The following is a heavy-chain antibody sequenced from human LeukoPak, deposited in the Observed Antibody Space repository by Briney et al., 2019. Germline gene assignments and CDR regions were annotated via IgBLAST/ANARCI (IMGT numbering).Heavy chain of an antibody. CDR3: AKGTAGWTRFDY. D-gene: IGHD6-19*01. CDR2: ISSSSSYI. J-gene: IGHJ4*02. CDR1: GFTFSSYS. V-gene: IGHV3-21*04. Sequence: GGSLRLSCAASGFTFSSYSMNWVRQAPGKGLEWVSSISSSSSYIYYADSVKGRFTISRDNAKNSLYLQMNSLRAEDTAVYYCAKGTAGWTRFDYWGQGTLVTVSS.